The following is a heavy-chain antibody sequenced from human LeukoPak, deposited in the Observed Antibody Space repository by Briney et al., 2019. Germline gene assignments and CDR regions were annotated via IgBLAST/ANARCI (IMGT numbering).Heavy chain of an antibody. CDR3: ARGLELRKNLNWFDP. V-gene: IGHV4-59*01. CDR1: GGTISSYY. D-gene: IGHD1-7*01. CDR2: IHDSGST. Sequence: SETLSLTCTVSGGTISSYYWNWIRQPPGKGLEWIGYIHDSGSTKYDPSLKSRVTISVDTSKNQFSLKLSSVTAADTAVYYCARGLELRKNLNWFDPWGQGTLVTVSS. J-gene: IGHJ5*02.